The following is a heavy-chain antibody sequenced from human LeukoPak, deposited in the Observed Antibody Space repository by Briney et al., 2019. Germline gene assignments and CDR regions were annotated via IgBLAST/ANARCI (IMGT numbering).Heavy chain of an antibody. CDR2: ISYDGNIK. CDR1: GFSFTSYN. D-gene: IGHD5-12*01. J-gene: IGHJ4*02. Sequence: PGESLRLSCAASGFSFTSYNFHWVRQAPGKGLQWLGFISYDGNIKYEDSVKGRFTISRDNSKNTLYLQMNSLRAEDTAVYYCAKDDFRSHIVATGRGLLSYWGQGTLVTVSS. CDR3: AKDDFRSHIVATGRGLLSY. V-gene: IGHV3-30*18.